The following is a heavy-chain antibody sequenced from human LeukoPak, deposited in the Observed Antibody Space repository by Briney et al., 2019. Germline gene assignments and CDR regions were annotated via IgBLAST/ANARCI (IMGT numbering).Heavy chain of an antibody. Sequence: SETLSLTCTVSGGSIGSYYWSWIRHPPGKGLEWVGYIYYSGSTDYHPSLRSRVTMSVDTSKSQFSLKLNSVTATDTAVYYCARARDGDRFAFDYWGQGSLVTVSS. J-gene: IGHJ4*02. CDR2: IYYSGST. CDR3: ARARDGDRFAFDY. D-gene: IGHD5-24*01. V-gene: IGHV4-59*08. CDR1: GGSIGSYY.